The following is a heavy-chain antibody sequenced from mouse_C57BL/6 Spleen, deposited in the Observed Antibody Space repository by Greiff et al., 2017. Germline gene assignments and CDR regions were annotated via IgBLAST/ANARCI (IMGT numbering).Heavy chain of an antibody. D-gene: IGHD1-1*01. Sequence: VQLKESGPELVKPGASVKIPCKASGYTFTDYNMDWVKQSHGKSLEWIGDINPNNGGTIYNQKFKGKATLTVDKSSSTAYMELRSLTSEDTAVYYCARRDGSSYENAMGYWGQGTSVTVSS. V-gene: IGHV1-18*01. CDR2: INPNNGGT. CDR3: ARRDGSSYENAMGY. CDR1: GYTFTDYN. J-gene: IGHJ4*01.